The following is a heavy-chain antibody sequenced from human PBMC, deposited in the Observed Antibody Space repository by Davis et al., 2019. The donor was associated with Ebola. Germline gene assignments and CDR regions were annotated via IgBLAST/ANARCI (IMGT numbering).Heavy chain of an antibody. V-gene: IGHV4-30-4*02. J-gene: IGHJ6*03. Sequence: PETLSLTCPVPGGSVSSTNYYWRSIRQPPGKGMEWIGYIYYSGSTYYNPSLKSRVTISVDTSKNQFSLKLSSVTAADTAVYYCARVTYSSSWYGYMDVWGKGTTVTVSS. CDR1: GGSVSSTNYY. CDR3: ARVTYSSSWYGYMDV. D-gene: IGHD6-13*01. CDR2: IYYSGST.